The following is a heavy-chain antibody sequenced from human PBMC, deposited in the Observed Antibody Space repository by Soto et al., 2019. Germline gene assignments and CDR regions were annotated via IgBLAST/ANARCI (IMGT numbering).Heavy chain of an antibody. CDR3: AGIEYSSSRDFQPQYYFDY. CDR2: INHSGST. D-gene: IGHD6-6*01. J-gene: IGHJ4*02. Sequence: SETLSLTCAVYGGSFSGYYWSWIRQPPGKGLEWIGEINHSGSTNYNPSLKSRVTISVDTSKNQFSLKLSSVTAADTAVYYCAGIEYSSSRDFQPQYYFDYWGQGTLVTVSS. V-gene: IGHV4-34*01. CDR1: GGSFSGYY.